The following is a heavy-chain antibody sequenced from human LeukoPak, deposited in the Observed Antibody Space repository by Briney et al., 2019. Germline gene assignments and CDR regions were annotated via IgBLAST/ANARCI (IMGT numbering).Heavy chain of an antibody. CDR1: GYSFSTYW. V-gene: IGHV5-51*01. J-gene: IGHJ3*02. CDR3: ARPGVVTYAFDI. D-gene: IGHD3-22*01. CDR2: VFPGDSDT. Sequence: GESLKISCKGSGYSFSTYWIGWVRQMPGKGLEWMGIVFPGDSDTRYSPSFQGQVTISVDKSISTAYLQWSSLKASDTAMYYCARPGVVTYAFDIWGQGTMVTVSS.